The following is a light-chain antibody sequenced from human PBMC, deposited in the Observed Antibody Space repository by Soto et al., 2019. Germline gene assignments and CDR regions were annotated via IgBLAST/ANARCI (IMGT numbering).Light chain of an antibody. CDR3: CSYAGSYGVV. J-gene: IGLJ2*01. V-gene: IGLV2-11*01. CDR1: SSDVGRYNY. Sequence: QSALTQPRSVSGSPGQSVTISCTGTSSDVGRYNYVSWYQQHPGKAPKLMIYDVSKRPSGVSDRFSGSKSGNTASLTISGLQAEDEADYYCCSYAGSYGVVFGGGTKVTVL. CDR2: DVS.